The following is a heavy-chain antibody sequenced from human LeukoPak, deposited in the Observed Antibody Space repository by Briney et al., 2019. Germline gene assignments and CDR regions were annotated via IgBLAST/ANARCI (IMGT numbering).Heavy chain of an antibody. V-gene: IGHV3-53*01. CDR2: IYSGGST. J-gene: IGHJ4*02. Sequence: GGSLRLSCAASGFTVSSNYMSWVRQAPGKGLEWVSVIYSGGSTYYADSVKGRFTISRHNSKNTLYLQMNSLKTEDTAVYYCTTDLGTHNDYWGQGTLVTVSS. CDR3: TTDLGTHNDY. CDR1: GFTVSSNY.